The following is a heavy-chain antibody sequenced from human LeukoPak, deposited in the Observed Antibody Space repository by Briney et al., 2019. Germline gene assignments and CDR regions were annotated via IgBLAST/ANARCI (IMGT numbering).Heavy chain of an antibody. Sequence: ASVKVSCKASGDTFTSYAIHWVRQAPGQRLEWMGWISAGNGNTKYSQNFQGRVTFISNTSATTAFMELSSLRSEDAAVYYCARDSGSGNNDYWGQGTLVTVSS. D-gene: IGHD1-26*01. V-gene: IGHV1-3*01. CDR3: ARDSGSGNNDY. J-gene: IGHJ4*02. CDR2: ISAGNGNT. CDR1: GDTFTSYA.